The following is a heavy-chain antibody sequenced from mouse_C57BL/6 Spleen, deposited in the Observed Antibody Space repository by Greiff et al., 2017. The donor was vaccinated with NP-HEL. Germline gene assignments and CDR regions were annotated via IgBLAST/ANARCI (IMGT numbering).Heavy chain of an antibody. J-gene: IGHJ2*01. Sequence: EVQRVESGGGLVQPKGSLKLSCAASGFTFNTYAMHWVRQAPGKGLEWVARIRSKSSNYATYYADSVKDRFTISRDDSQSMLYLQMNNLKTEDTAMYYCVREGDYYGSKDFDYWGQGTTLTVSS. D-gene: IGHD1-1*01. CDR1: GFTFNTYA. CDR3: VREGDYYGSKDFDY. CDR2: IRSKSSNYAT. V-gene: IGHV10-3*01.